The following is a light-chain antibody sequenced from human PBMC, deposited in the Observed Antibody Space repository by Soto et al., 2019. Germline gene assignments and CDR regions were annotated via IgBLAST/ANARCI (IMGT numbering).Light chain of an antibody. V-gene: IGKV3-15*01. CDR1: QDVSRN. CDR2: AAS. J-gene: IGKJ1*01. Sequence: IVISQSPATLSVSPGERAALSCRARQDVSRNVAWYQHKHGLAPRLVIFAASTRATGIPARCSGSGSGTEFTLSISSLQSEDFAVYYCQQYNNWPTFGQGTKVDIK. CDR3: QQYNNWPT.